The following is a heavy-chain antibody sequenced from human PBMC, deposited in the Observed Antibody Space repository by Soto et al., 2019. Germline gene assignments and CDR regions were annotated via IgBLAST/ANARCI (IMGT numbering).Heavy chain of an antibody. CDR1: GFTFSSYG. CDR3: SKDMAVVIHLFDY. D-gene: IGHD3-22*01. J-gene: IGHJ4*02. Sequence: QVQLVESGGGVVQPGRSLRLSCAASGFTFSSYGMHWVRQAPGKGLEWVAVIAYDGSNKYYADSVKGRFTISRDNSKNTLYLQINSLRADDTAVYYRSKDMAVVIHLFDYWGQGTLVTGSS. CDR2: IAYDGSNK. V-gene: IGHV3-30*18.